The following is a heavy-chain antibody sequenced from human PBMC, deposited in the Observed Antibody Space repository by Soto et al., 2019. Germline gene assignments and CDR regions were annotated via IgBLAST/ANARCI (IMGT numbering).Heavy chain of an antibody. V-gene: IGHV4-34*12. CDR3: ARATDYYGMDV. D-gene: IGHD2-21*02. CDR2: FFIGGNT. J-gene: IGHJ6*02. CDR1: RGSFSGDY. Sequence: SETLSLTCAVYRGSFSGDYRSWMRQPPGKGLEWIASFFIGGNTYYNPSLKSRVTISVDTSKNQFSLKLSSVTAADTAVYYCARATDYYGMDVWGQGTTVT.